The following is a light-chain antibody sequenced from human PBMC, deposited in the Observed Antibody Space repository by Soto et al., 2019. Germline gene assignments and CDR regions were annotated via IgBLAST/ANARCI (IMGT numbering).Light chain of an antibody. V-gene: IGKV3-15*01. CDR1: ESVSSN. CDR3: QQYNYWPRT. CDR2: GAS. Sequence: EIVMTQSPGPLSVSPGERATLSCRASESVSSNFAWYQQKPGQAPSLLIYGASTRAAGVPVRFSGSGSGTEFTLTISSLQSEDFAVYYCQQYNYWPRTFGQGTKVEIK. J-gene: IGKJ1*01.